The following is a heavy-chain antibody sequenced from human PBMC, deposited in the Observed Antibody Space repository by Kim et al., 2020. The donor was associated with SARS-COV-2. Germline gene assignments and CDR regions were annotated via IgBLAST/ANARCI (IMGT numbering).Heavy chain of an antibody. D-gene: IGHD2-15*01. Sequence: DSVKGRFTISRDNSKNTLYLQMHSLRAEDTGIYYCAKRLYGSGGSCCLDYWGQGTLVTVSS. V-gene: IGHV3-23*01. J-gene: IGHJ4*02. CDR3: AKRLYGSGGSCCLDY.